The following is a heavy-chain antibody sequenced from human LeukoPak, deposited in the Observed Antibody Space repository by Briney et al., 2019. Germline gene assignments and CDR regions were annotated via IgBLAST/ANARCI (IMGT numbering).Heavy chain of an antibody. J-gene: IGHJ4*02. D-gene: IGHD3-22*01. CDR2: IYSGGRT. Sequence: GGSLRLSCAASGFTVSSNDMSWVRQAPGKGLEWVSVIYSGGRTFYADSVKGRFTISRDNSKNTLYLQMNSLRAEDTAVYYCAIYDSSGYYNYWGQGTLVTVSS. CDR3: AIYDSSGYYNY. CDR1: GFTVSSND. V-gene: IGHV3-53*01.